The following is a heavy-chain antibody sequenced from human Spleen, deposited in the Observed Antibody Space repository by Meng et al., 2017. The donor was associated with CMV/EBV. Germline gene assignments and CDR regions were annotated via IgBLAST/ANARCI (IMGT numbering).Heavy chain of an antibody. J-gene: IGHJ4*02. CDR3: ARAGWYSSWFFDY. CDR1: GFTFSDYY. Sequence: GESLKISCAASGFTFSDYYMSWIRQAPGKGLEWISYISSGATTMYYSDSVKGRFTISRDNAKNSVFLQMNSLRAEDTAVYYCARAGWYSSWFFDYWGQGTLVTVSS. D-gene: IGHD6-19*01. CDR2: ISSGATTM. V-gene: IGHV3-11*01.